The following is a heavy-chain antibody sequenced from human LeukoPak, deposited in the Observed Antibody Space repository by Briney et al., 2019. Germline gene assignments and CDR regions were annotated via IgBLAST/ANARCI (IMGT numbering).Heavy chain of an antibody. D-gene: IGHD3-22*01. CDR1: GASISSYY. CDR3: ATTYYYDSSGYYPRTFDY. V-gene: IGHV4-59*12. Sequence: PSETLSLTCTVSGASISSYYWSWIRQPPGKGLEWIGYIYYSGSINYNPSLKSRVTISVDTSKNQFSLKLSSVTAADTAVYYCATTYYYDSSGYYPRTFDYWGQGTLVTVSS. J-gene: IGHJ4*02. CDR2: IYYSGSI.